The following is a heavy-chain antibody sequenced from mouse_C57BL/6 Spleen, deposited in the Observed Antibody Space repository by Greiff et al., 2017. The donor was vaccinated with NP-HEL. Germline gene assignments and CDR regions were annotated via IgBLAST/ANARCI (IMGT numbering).Heavy chain of an antibody. J-gene: IGHJ4*01. CDR1: GYSFTGYY. Sequence: VQLQQSGPELVKPGASVQISCKASGYSFTGYYMNWVKQSPEKSLEWIGEINPSTGGTTYNQKFKAKATLTVDKSSSTAYMQLKSLTSEDSAVYYCARGDRRRAMDYWGQGTSVTVSS. CDR3: ARGDRRRAMDY. V-gene: IGHV1-42*01. CDR2: INPSTGGT.